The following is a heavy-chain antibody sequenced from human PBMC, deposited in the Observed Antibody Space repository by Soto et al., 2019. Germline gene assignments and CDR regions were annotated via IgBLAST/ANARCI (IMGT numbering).Heavy chain of an antibody. CDR1: GGSISSSSYY. J-gene: IGHJ3*02. CDR3: ARRPQGDGSGSYFTYAFDI. D-gene: IGHD3-10*01. V-gene: IGHV4-39*01. CDR2: IYYSGST. Sequence: SETLSLTCTVSGGSISSSSYYWGWIRQPPGKGLEWIGSIYYSGSTYYNPSLKSRVTISVDTSKNQFSLKLSSVTAADTAVYYCARRPQGDGSGSYFTYAFDIWGQGTMVTVSS.